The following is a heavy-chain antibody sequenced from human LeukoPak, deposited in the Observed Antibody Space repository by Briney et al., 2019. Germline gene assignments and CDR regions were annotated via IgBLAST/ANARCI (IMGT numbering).Heavy chain of an antibody. CDR1: GFIFSTYA. Sequence: GGSLRLSCAASGFIFSTYAMHWVRQAPGKGLEWVAVISYDGNNKYYADSVRGRFAISRDNSKNTLYLQMNSLRAEDTAVYYCAKGPSGIVVVPGDYWGQGTLVTVSS. D-gene: IGHD2-2*01. CDR2: ISYDGNNK. CDR3: AKGPSGIVVVPGDY. J-gene: IGHJ4*02. V-gene: IGHV3-30*09.